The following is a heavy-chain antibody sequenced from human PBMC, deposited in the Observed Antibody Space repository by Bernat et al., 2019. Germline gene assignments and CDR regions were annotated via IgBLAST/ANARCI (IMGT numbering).Heavy chain of an antibody. D-gene: IGHD3-10*01. CDR1: GDSVSSNSAA. J-gene: IGHJ4*02. V-gene: IGHV6-1*01. Sequence: QVQLQQSGPGLVKPSQTLSLTCAISGDSVSSNSAAWNWIRQSPSRGLEWLGRTYYRSKWYNDYAVSVKSRITINPDTSKNQFSLQLNSVTPEDTAVYYCARSIYGSGSYHKTRDFDYWGQGTLVTFSS. CDR2: TYYRSKWYN. CDR3: ARSIYGSGSYHKTRDFDY.